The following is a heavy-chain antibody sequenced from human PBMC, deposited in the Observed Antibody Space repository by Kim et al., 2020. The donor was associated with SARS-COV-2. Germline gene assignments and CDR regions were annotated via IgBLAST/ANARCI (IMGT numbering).Heavy chain of an antibody. V-gene: IGHV4-31*03. D-gene: IGHD3-10*01. CDR1: GGSISSGGYY. CDR3: ARVPLSGSYGWFDP. Sequence: SETLSLTCTVSGGSISSGGYYWSWIRQHPGKGLEWIGYIYYSGSTYYNPSLKSRVTISVDTSKNQFSLKLSSVTAADTAVYYCARVPLSGSYGWFDPWVQGTLVTVSS. CDR2: IYYSGST. J-gene: IGHJ5*02.